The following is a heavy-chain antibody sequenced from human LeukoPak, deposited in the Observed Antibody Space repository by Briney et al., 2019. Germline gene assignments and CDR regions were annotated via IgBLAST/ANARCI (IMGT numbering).Heavy chain of an antibody. CDR1: GFSFSSSW. J-gene: IGHJ4*02. Sequence: GGSLRLSCEASGFSFSSSWMHWVRQAPGKGLEWVAVISSDGNSKNFALSVKGRFAISRDNSKNTLFLQMNNLRSEDTALYYCVSPTADYPFLYYFDSWGQGTLVTVSS. D-gene: IGHD5-12*01. V-gene: IGHV3-30*09. CDR2: ISSDGNSK. CDR3: VSPTADYPFLYYFDS.